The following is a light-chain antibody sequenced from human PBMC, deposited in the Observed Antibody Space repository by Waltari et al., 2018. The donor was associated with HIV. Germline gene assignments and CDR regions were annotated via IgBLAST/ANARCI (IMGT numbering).Light chain of an antibody. Sequence: SYALTQPPSVSVSPGQTATITCSGDTLTKQYGTWYQQKPVHAPVMVIYKDRERPSGIPERFSGSSSATTATLTISGVQPEDEADYYCQSSDISGNYWVLGGVTKLTVL. CDR2: KDR. CDR3: QSSDISGNYWV. CDR1: TLTKQY. J-gene: IGLJ2*01. V-gene: IGLV3-25*03.